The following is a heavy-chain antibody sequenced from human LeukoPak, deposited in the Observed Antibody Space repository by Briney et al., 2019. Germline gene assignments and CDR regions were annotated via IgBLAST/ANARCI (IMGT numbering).Heavy chain of an antibody. CDR2: IAGKSGRL. Sequence: PGRSLRLSCVASGFTFHDYAMHWVRQVPGGGLEWVSGIAGKSGRLDYTDSVKGRFTISRDNSYNTMSLQMNSLRDEDAGVYYCAKGLRTGVGPYKGYHYYMDVWGKGATVTVSS. V-gene: IGHV3-9*01. D-gene: IGHD3-10*01. CDR3: AKGLRTGVGPYKGYHYYMDV. J-gene: IGHJ6*03. CDR1: GFTFHDYA.